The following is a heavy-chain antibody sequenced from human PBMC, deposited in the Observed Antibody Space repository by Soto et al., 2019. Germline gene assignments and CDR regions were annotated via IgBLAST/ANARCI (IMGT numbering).Heavy chain of an antibody. CDR1: GGSISSSSYY. Sequence: QLQLQESGPGLVKPSETLSLTCTVSGGSISSSSYYWGWIRQPPGKGLEWIGSIYYSGSTYYNPSLKRRVTISVDTSKNQFSLKLSSVTAADTAVYYCARRDGYNSWFDYWGQGTLVTVSS. J-gene: IGHJ4*02. CDR3: ARRDGYNSWFDY. CDR2: IYYSGST. D-gene: IGHD5-12*01. V-gene: IGHV4-39*01.